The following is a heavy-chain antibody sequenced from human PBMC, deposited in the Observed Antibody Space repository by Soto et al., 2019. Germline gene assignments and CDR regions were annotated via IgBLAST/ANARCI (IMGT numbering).Heavy chain of an antibody. V-gene: IGHV1-69*12. CDR2: IIPIFGTA. J-gene: IGHJ2*01. Sequence: QVQLVQSGAEVKKPGSSVKVSCKASGGTFSSYAISWVRQAPGQGLEWMGGIIPIFGTANYAQKFQGRVTITADDSTSTAYMELSSLRSEDTAVYYCASRLRGDGYNYPNWYFDLWGRGTLVTVSS. CDR1: GGTFSSYA. D-gene: IGHD5-12*01. CDR3: ASRLRGDGYNYPNWYFDL.